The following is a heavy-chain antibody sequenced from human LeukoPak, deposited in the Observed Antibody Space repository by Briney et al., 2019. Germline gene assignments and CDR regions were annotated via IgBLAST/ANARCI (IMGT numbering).Heavy chain of an antibody. D-gene: IGHD3-22*01. V-gene: IGHV3-21*01. J-gene: IGHJ4*02. CDR3: ARDAPSYYYDSSGYFDY. Sequence: GGSLRLSCAASGFTFSSYSMNWVRQAPGKGLEWVSSISSSSSYIYYADSVKGRFTISRDNAKNSLYLQMNSLRAEGTAVYYCARDAPSYYYDSSGYFDYWGQGTLVTVSS. CDR2: ISSSSSYI. CDR1: GFTFSSYS.